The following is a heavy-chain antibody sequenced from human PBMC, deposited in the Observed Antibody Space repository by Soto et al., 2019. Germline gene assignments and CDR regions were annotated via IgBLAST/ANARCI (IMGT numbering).Heavy chain of an antibody. J-gene: IGHJ6*04. D-gene: IGHD3-10*01. CDR1: GFTFNTYW. CDR2: IKEDGSEK. V-gene: IGHV3-7*01. CDR3: ARETGGDV. Sequence: EVQLVESGGGLVQPGGSLRLSCAASGFTFNTYWMSWLRQAPGKGPEWVANIKEDGSEKYYVDSVKGRFTISRDNSKNSLYLQMNSLRAEDTAVYYCARETGGDVWGRGATVTVSS.